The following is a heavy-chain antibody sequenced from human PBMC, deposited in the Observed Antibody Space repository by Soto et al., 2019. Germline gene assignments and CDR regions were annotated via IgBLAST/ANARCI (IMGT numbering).Heavy chain of an antibody. D-gene: IGHD3-10*01. Sequence: EVQLVESGGGLVHPGRSLRLSCAASGFTFDDYAMHWVRQAPGKGLEWVSGISWNSGSIGYADSVKGRFTISRDNAKNSLYLQMNSLRAEDTALYYCAKSLGGMVRGDMVDYWGQGTLVTVSS. J-gene: IGHJ4*02. V-gene: IGHV3-9*01. CDR1: GFTFDDYA. CDR2: ISWNSGSI. CDR3: AKSLGGMVRGDMVDY.